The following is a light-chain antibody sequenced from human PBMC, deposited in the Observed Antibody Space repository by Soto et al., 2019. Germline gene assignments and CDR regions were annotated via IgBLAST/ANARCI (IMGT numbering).Light chain of an antibody. J-gene: IGKJ4*01. V-gene: IGKV3D-7*01. CDR1: QSVSSSY. CDR2: GAS. Sequence: VLTPSSPTLYLSPGERATLSCRASQSVSSSYLAWYQQKPGQAPRLLIYGASTRATGIPARFSGSWSGTEVTLTISSRLHPEDGVYYCRQETHLSPLPFGGGTKVDIK. CDR3: RQETHLSPLP.